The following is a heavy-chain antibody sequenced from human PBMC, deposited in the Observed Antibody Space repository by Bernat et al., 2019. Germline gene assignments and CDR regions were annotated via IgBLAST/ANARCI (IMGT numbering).Heavy chain of an antibody. CDR1: GYTFTGYY. CDR2: INPNRGDT. Sequence: QVQLVQSGAEVKKPGASVKVSCKASGYTFTGYYMHWVRQAPGQGLEWMGRINPNRGDTNYAQKFRGRVTLTRDTSISTAYMELSSLRSDDTAVYYCAGGYDHLPAWGQGTLVTVSS. V-gene: IGHV1-2*06. CDR3: AGGYDHLPA. J-gene: IGHJ4*02. D-gene: IGHD5-12*01.